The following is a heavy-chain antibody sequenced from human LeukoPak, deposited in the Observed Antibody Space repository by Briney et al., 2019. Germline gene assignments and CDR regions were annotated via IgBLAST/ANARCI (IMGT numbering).Heavy chain of an antibody. CDR1: GFTVSSNY. V-gene: IGHV3-53*01. CDR3: ARNENSGWGYFDY. J-gene: IGHJ4*02. Sequence: GGSLRLSCAASGFTVSSNYMSWVRQAPGKGLEWVSVIGGSNGITFYVGSVKGRFTISRDNSKDTLYLQMNSLRAEDTAVYYCARNENSGWGYFDYWGQGTLVTVSS. CDR2: IGGSNGIT. D-gene: IGHD5-12*01.